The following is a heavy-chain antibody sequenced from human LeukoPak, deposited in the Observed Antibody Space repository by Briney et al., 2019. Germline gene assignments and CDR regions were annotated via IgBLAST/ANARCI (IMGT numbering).Heavy chain of an antibody. J-gene: IGHJ6*02. V-gene: IGHV3-74*01. CDR3: ARGLRDRYGMDV. CDR2: IHRNGNNI. Sequence: GGSLRLSCAASGFTFDTYWMHWVRQAPWKGLVWVSRIHRNGNNINYADFVQGRFTVSRDNAKNTLYLQMHSLRVEDTAMYFCARGLRDRYGMDVWGQGTTVTVSS. CDR1: GFTFDTYW.